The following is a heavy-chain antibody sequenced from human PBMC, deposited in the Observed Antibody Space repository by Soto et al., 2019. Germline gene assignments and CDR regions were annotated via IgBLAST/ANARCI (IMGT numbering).Heavy chain of an antibody. V-gene: IGHV3-23*01. CDR1: GFTFSNYG. CDR2: LPEIGTNT. CDR3: AKKSGVGATWYFDY. D-gene: IGHD1-26*01. J-gene: IGHJ4*02. Sequence: GGSLRLSCAASGFTFSNYGISWVRQAPGKGLEWVSALPEIGTNTYYADSVKGRFTLSRDNSKNTLFLQINNLRAGDTAVYYCAKKSGVGATWYFDYWGQGTLVTVSS.